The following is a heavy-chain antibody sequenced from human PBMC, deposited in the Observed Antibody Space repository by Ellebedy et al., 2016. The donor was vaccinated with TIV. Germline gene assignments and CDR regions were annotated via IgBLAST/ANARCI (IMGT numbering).Heavy chain of an antibody. V-gene: IGHV4-59*08. CDR2: IYYSGIA. Sequence: MPSETLSLTCSVSGGSISSYYWSWVRQSPGKGLEWIGNIYYSGIANYNPSLKSRVTISLDTSTNQFSLNLSSVTAADTAVYYCARHKRVTAKMFFLHYHYGMDVWGQGTTVTVSS. J-gene: IGHJ6*02. CDR1: GGSISSYY. D-gene: IGHD2-21*02. CDR3: ARHKRVTAKMFFLHYHYGMDV.